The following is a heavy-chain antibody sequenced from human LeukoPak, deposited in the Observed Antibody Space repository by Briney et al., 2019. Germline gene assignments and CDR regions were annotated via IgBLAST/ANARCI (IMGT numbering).Heavy chain of an antibody. Sequence: GGSLRLSCAASGFIFSDYWMSWVRRAPGKGLEWVANIKQDGSEEYYVVSVRGRFTISRDNARNSLYLQMNSLRAEDTAIYYCVRDRGTYRPIDYWGQGTLVTVSS. CDR2: IKQDGSEE. CDR3: VRDRGTYRPIDY. V-gene: IGHV3-7*03. J-gene: IGHJ4*02. D-gene: IGHD1-26*01. CDR1: GFIFSDYW.